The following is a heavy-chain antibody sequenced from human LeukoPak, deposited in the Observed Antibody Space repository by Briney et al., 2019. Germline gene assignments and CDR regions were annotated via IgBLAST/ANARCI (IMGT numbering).Heavy chain of an antibody. Sequence: GGSLRPSCAASGFTFSDYYMSWIRQAPGKGLEWVSYISSSSSYTNYADSVKGRFTISRDNAKNSLYLQMNSLRAEDTAVYYCARQPVVTPVWYFDLWGRGTLVTVSS. CDR3: ARQPVVTPVWYFDL. CDR2: ISSSSSYT. CDR1: GFTFSDYY. J-gene: IGHJ2*01. V-gene: IGHV3-11*03. D-gene: IGHD4-23*01.